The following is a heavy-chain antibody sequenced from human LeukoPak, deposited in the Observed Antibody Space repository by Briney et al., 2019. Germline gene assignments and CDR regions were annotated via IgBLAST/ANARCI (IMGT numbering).Heavy chain of an antibody. V-gene: IGHV4-39*01. CDR3: ARLRYSSGWRFDY. CDR1: GGSISSSSYY. J-gene: IGHJ4*02. D-gene: IGHD6-19*01. Sequence: SETLSLTCTVSGGSISSSSYYWGWIRQAPGKGLEWIGSIYYSGSTYYNPSLKSRVTIFVDTSTNQFSLKLSSVTAADTAVYSCARLRYSSGWRFDYWGQGTLVTVSS. CDR2: IYYSGST.